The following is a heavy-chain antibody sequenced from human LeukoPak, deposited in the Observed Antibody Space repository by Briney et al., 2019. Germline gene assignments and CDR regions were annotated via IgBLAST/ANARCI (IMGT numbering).Heavy chain of an antibody. J-gene: IGHJ4*02. D-gene: IGHD2-15*01. Sequence: ASVKVSCRASGYTFTGYYMHWVRQAPGQGLEWMGWINPNSGGTNYAQKFQGRVTMTRDTSISTAYMELSRLRSDDTAVYYCASSGAVVVAATSPAFDYWGQGTLVTVSS. CDR1: GYTFTGYY. CDR2: INPNSGGT. CDR3: ASSGAVVVAATSPAFDY. V-gene: IGHV1-2*02.